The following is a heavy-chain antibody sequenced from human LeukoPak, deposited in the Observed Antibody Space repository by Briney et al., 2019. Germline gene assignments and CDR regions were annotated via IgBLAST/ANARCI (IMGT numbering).Heavy chain of an antibody. Sequence: SETLSLTCTVSGGSITSYYWNWIRQPPGKGLEWIGYTYYSGTTNFNPSLKSRVTMSVDTSRNHFSLQLSSVTAADTALYYCARATTAYCTGGICPNFDFWGQGTLVTVSS. CDR1: GGSITSYY. CDR3: ARATTAYCTGGICPNFDF. J-gene: IGHJ4*02. V-gene: IGHV4-59*01. CDR2: TYYSGTT. D-gene: IGHD2-8*02.